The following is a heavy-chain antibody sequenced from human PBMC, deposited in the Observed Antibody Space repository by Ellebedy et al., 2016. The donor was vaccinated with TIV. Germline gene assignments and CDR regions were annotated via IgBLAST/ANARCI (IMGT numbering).Heavy chain of an antibody. Sequence: SETLSLXCAVYGGSFSGYYWSWIRQPPGKGLEWIGEINHSGSTNYNPSLKSRVTISVDTSKNQFSLKLSSVTAADTAVYYCARGLGYDILTGSAWGYWYFDLWGRGTLVTVSS. V-gene: IGHV4-34*01. CDR1: GGSFSGYY. CDR3: ARGLGYDILTGSAWGYWYFDL. CDR2: INHSGST. J-gene: IGHJ2*01. D-gene: IGHD3-9*01.